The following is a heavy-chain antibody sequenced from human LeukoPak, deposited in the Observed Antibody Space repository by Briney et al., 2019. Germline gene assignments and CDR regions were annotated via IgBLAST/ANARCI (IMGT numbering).Heavy chain of an antibody. Sequence: ASVKVSCKASGYTFTGYYMHWVRQAPGQGLEWMGWINPNSGGTNYAQKFQGRVTMTRDTSISTAYMELRSLRSDDTAVYYCARDGKIDSRGYYYYYYMDVWGKGTTVTVSS. CDR2: INPNSGGT. D-gene: IGHD3-22*01. CDR1: GYTFTGYY. J-gene: IGHJ6*03. V-gene: IGHV1-2*02. CDR3: ARDGKIDSRGYYYYYYMDV.